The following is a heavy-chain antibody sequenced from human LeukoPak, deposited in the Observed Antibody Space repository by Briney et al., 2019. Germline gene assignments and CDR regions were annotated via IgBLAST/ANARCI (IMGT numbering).Heavy chain of an antibody. Sequence: ASVKVSCKASGYTFTGYYMHWVRQAPGQGLEWMGWINPNSGGTNYAQKFKGRVTMTRDTSISTAYMELSRLRSDDTAVYYCAREGRDRMVATDNNNWFDPWGQGTLVTVSS. D-gene: IGHD5-12*01. CDR2: INPNSGGT. CDR1: GYTFTGYY. J-gene: IGHJ5*02. V-gene: IGHV1-2*02. CDR3: AREGRDRMVATDNNNWFDP.